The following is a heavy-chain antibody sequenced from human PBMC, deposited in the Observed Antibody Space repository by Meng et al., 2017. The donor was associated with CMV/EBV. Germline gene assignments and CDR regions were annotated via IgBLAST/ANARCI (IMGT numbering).Heavy chain of an antibody. CDR3: AKDLISTYYYDSSGSY. V-gene: IGHV3-23*01. CDR2: ISGSGGST. D-gene: IGHD3-22*01. J-gene: IGHJ4*02. CDR1: GFTFSSYA. Sequence: LSLTGAASGFTFSSYAMSWVRQAPGKGLEWVSAISGSGGSTYYADSVKGRFTISRDNSKNTLYLQMNSLRAEDTAVYYCAKDLISTYYYDSSGSYWGQGTLVTVSS.